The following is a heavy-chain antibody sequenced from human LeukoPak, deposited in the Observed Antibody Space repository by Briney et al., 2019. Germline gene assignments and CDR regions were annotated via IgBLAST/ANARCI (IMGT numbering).Heavy chain of an antibody. CDR3: ARDHCSGGSCYGPFDY. V-gene: IGHV1-3*01. Sequence: ASVKVSCKASGYTFTSYAMHWVRQAPGQRLEWMGWINAGNGNTKYSQKFQGRVTITRDTSASTAYMELSSLRSEDTAVYYCARDHCSGGSCYGPFDYWAREPWSPSPQ. J-gene: IGHJ4*02. CDR2: INAGNGNT. CDR1: GYTFTSYA. D-gene: IGHD2-15*01.